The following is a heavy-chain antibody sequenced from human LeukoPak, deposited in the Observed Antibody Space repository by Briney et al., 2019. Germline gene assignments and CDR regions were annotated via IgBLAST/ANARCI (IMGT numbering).Heavy chain of an antibody. CDR3: ARDGVGYYDSSGYYYFQH. D-gene: IGHD3-22*01. CDR2: INPNSGGT. Sequence: ASVKVSCTASGYTFTGYYMHWVRQAPGQGLEWMGWINPNSGGTNYAQKFQGRVTMTRDTSISTAYMELSRLRSDDTAVYYCARDGVGYYDSSGYYYFQHWGQGTLVTVSS. J-gene: IGHJ1*01. CDR1: GYTFTGYY. V-gene: IGHV1-2*02.